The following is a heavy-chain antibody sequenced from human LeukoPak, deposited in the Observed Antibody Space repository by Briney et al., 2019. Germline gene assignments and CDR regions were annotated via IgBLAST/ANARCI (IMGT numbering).Heavy chain of an antibody. V-gene: IGHV3-7*01. CDR2: IKRDGSEK. Sequence: GGSLRLSCAASGFTISNSWMSWVRQAPGKGLEWVAHIKRDGSEKHYVDSVKGRFTISRDNAKSSLFLQMNSLRAEDTAVYYCEGSAGYWGQGTLVTVSS. CDR1: GFTISNSW. CDR3: EGSAGY. J-gene: IGHJ4*02.